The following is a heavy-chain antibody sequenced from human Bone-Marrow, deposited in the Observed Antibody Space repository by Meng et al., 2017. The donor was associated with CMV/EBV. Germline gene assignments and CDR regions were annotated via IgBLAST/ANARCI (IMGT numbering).Heavy chain of an antibody. CDR3: ARVLGCGGDCPPAPFDY. CDR2: ISWNSGSI. Sequence: SLKISCAASGFTFDDYAMHWVRQAPGKDLEWVSGISWNSGSIGYADSVKGRFTISRDNAKNSLYLQMNSLRAEDTALYYCARVLGCGGDCPPAPFDYWGQGTLVTVSS. CDR1: GFTFDDYA. D-gene: IGHD2-21*01. J-gene: IGHJ4*02. V-gene: IGHV3-9*01.